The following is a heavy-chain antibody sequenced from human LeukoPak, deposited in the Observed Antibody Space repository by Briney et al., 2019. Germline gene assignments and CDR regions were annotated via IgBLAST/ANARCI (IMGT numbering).Heavy chain of an antibody. J-gene: IGHJ4*02. D-gene: IGHD6-13*01. V-gene: IGHV3-30-3*01. CDR2: ISNDGSNK. CDR3: AKEYGWGIAAAGTGGDY. CDR1: GFTFSIYT. Sequence: PGRSLRLSCAVSGFTFSIYTLHWVRQAPGKGLEWVAVISNDGSNKYYADSVKGRFTISRDNSKNTLYLQMNSLRAEDTAVYYCAKEYGWGIAAAGTGGDYWGQGTLVTVSS.